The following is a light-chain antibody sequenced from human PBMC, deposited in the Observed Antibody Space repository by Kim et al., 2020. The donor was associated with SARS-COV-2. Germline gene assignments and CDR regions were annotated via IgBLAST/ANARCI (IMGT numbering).Light chain of an antibody. V-gene: IGKV1-27*01. CDR1: QGISNY. CDR2: AAS. Sequence: ACVGDRVTMTCKASQGISNYLAWFQQKPGKVPQLLIYAASTLQSGVPSRFSGSGSGTDFTLTISSLQPEDVGTYFCQKYNSAPRTFGQGTKVDIK. J-gene: IGKJ1*01. CDR3: QKYNSAPRT.